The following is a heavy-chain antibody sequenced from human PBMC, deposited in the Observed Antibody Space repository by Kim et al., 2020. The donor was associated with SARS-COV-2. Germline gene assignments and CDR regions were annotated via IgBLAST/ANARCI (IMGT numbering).Heavy chain of an antibody. CDR2: IIPIFGTA. D-gene: IGHD6-13*01. J-gene: IGHJ6*02. CDR1: GGTFSSYA. Sequence: SVKVSCKASGGTFSSYAISWVRQAPGQGLEWMGGIIPIFGTANYAQKFQGRVTITADESTSTAYMELSSLRSEDTAVYYCARGGKMYSSSWNPNYYYGMDVWGQGTTVTVSS. CDR3: ARGGKMYSSSWNPNYYYGMDV. V-gene: IGHV1-69*13.